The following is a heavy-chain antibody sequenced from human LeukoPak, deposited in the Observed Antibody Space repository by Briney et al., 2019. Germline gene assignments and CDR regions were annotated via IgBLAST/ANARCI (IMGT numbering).Heavy chain of an antibody. D-gene: IGHD4-17*01. CDR3: ATIIYGDYGDY. CDR2: ISAYNGIT. CDR1: GYTFTSFG. Sequence: ASVKVSCKASGYTFTSFGISWVRQAPGQGLEWMGWISAYNGITNYAPKLQGRVTMTTDSSTSTAYMELRSLRSDDTAVYYCATIIYGDYGDYWGQGTLVTVSS. J-gene: IGHJ4*02. V-gene: IGHV1-18*01.